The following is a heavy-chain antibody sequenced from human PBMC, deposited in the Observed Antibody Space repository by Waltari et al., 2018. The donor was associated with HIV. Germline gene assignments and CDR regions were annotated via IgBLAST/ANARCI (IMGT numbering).Heavy chain of an antibody. CDR3: ARDRIQDIVVVTARGNWFDP. D-gene: IGHD2-21*02. J-gene: IGHJ5*02. CDR2: IYYSGST. V-gene: IGHV4-39*07. Sequence: QLQLQESGPGLVKPSETLSLPCTVSGGSISSSSYFCGWIRQHPGKGPEGIGSIYYSGSTYYNPSLKSRVTISVDTSKNQFSLKLSSVTAADTAVYYCARDRIQDIVVVTARGNWFDPWGQGTLITVSS. CDR1: GGSISSSSYF.